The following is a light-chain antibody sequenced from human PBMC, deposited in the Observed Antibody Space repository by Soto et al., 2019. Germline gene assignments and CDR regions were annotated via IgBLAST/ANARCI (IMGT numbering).Light chain of an antibody. CDR2: EVS. J-gene: IGLJ1*01. CDR1: SSDVGGYNY. CDR3: SSYTSSHTYV. Sequence: QSVLTQPASVSGSPGQSITISCTGTSSDVGGYNYVSWYQHYPGKAPKLIIYEVSNRPSGVSNRFSGSKSDNTASLTISGLQAEDEADYYCSSYTSSHTYVFGTGTQLTVL. V-gene: IGLV2-14*01.